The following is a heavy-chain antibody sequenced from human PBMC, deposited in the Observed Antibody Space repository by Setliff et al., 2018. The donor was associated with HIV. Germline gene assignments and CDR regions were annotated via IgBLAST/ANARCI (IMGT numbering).Heavy chain of an antibody. V-gene: IGHV4-34*01. J-gene: IGHJ4*02. D-gene: IGHD6-13*01. CDR2: INHRGDT. CDR1: GGSFSGYY. CDR3: ARGQYRGSWYRGLAYFDS. Sequence: PSETLSLTCAVYGGSFSGYYWTWIRQPPGKGLEWIGDINHRGDTKYNPSLRSRVIISVDKSKNQFSLKLSSVTASDTAVYYCARGQYRGSWYRGLAYFDSWGQGTLVTVSS.